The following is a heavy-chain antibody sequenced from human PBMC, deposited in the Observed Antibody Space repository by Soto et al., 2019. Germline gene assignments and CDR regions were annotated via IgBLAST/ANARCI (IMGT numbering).Heavy chain of an antibody. CDR3: ARLRITMVRGVISYYDAFDI. D-gene: IGHD3-10*01. V-gene: IGHV1-18*01. CDR2: ISAYNGNT. J-gene: IGHJ3*02. Sequence: QVQLVQSGAEVKKPGASVKVSCKASGYTFTSYGISWVRQAPGQGLEWMGWISAYNGNTNYAQKLQGRVIMTTDTSTSTAYMELRSLRSDDTAVYYCARLRITMVRGVISYYDAFDIWGQGTMVTVSS. CDR1: GYTFTSYG.